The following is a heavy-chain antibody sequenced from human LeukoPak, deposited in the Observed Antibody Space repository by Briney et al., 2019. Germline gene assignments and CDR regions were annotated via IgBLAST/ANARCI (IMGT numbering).Heavy chain of an antibody. V-gene: IGHV1-69*13. CDR2: IIPIFGTA. CDR1: GGTFSSYA. Sequence: ASVKVSCKASGGTFSSYAISWVRRAPGQGLEWMGGIIPIFGTANYAQKFQGRVTITADESTSTGYMELSTLRSEDTAVYYCAGSTVTRLAEYFQHWGQGTLVTVSS. CDR3: AGSTVTRLAEYFQH. J-gene: IGHJ1*01. D-gene: IGHD4-17*01.